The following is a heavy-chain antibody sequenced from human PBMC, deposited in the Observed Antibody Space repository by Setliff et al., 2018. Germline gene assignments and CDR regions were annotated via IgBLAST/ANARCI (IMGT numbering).Heavy chain of an antibody. Sequence: SETLSLTCAVYGGSFSGYSWSWIRQPPGEGLEWIGKINHSGSTNYNPSLKSRVTISIDTSKNQFSLKLSSVTAADTAVYYCVGRDFSGGDSWGHGTLVT. CDR3: VGRDFSGGDS. J-gene: IGHJ5*01. D-gene: IGHD6-25*01. V-gene: IGHV4-34*01. CDR1: GGSFSGYS. CDR2: INHSGST.